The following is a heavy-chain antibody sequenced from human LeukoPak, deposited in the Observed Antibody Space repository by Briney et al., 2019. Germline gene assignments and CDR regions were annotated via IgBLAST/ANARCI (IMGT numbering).Heavy chain of an antibody. J-gene: IGHJ6*02. CDR2: ISYDGSNK. Sequence: GGSLRLSCAASGFTFSSYAMHWVRQAPGKGLEWVAVISYDGSNKYYADSVKGRFTISRDNAQNTVSLQMNSLRADDTSVYYCARGAVAGTYSYYGMDVWGQGTTVTVSS. CDR1: GFTFSSYA. CDR3: ARGAVAGTYSYYGMDV. V-gene: IGHV3-30-3*01. D-gene: IGHD6-19*01.